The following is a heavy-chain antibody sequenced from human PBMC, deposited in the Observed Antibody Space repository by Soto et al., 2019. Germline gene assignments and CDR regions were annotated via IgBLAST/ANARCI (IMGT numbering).Heavy chain of an antibody. D-gene: IGHD1-26*01. V-gene: IGHV3-30*18. Sequence: QVQLVESGGGVVQPGRSLRLSCAASGFTFSSYGMHWVRQAPGKGLEWVAVISYDGSNKYYADSVKGRFTISRDNSKNTLYLQMNSGRAEDTAVYYCAKGGREWELQSAEYFQHWGQGTLVTVSS. J-gene: IGHJ1*01. CDR2: ISYDGSNK. CDR3: AKGGREWELQSAEYFQH. CDR1: GFTFSSYG.